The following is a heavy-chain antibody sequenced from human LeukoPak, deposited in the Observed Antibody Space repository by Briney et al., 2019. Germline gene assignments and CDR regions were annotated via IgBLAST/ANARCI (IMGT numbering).Heavy chain of an antibody. J-gene: IGHJ4*02. CDR2: ISYDGNNK. Sequence: PGGSLRLSCAASGFTFSNYAMHWVRQAPGKGLEWVAVISYDGNNKYYADSVQGRFTISRDNSKNTLYLQMNSLRGEDTAVYYCARSSDRGIMWSHLGYWGQGTLVTVSS. V-gene: IGHV3-30-3*01. CDR3: ARSSDRGIMWSHLGY. CDR1: GFTFSNYA. D-gene: IGHD2-21*01.